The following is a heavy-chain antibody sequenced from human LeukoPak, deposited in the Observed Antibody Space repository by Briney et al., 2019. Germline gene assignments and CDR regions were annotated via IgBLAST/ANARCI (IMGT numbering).Heavy chain of an antibody. CDR3: AKDLGKYAILDYMDV. V-gene: IGHV3-30*02. D-gene: IGHD3-9*01. CDR1: GFTFSSYG. CDR2: IRYDGSNK. Sequence: PGGSLRLSCAASGFTFSSYGMHWVRQAPGKGLEWVAFIRYDGSNKYYADSVKGRFTISRDNSKSTLYLQMNSLRAEDTAVYYCAKDLGKYAILDYMDVWGKGTTVTIFS. J-gene: IGHJ6*03.